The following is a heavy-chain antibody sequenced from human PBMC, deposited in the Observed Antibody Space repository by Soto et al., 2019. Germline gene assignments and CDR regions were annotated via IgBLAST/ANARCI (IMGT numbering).Heavy chain of an antibody. J-gene: IGHJ4*02. Sequence: GGSLRLSCAASRFTFSSYAMSWVRQAPGKGLEWVSAISGSGGSTYYADSVKGRFTISRDNSKNTLYLQMNSLRAEDTAVYYCAKGKGSSSWTRTPFDYWGQGTLVTVSS. D-gene: IGHD6-13*01. V-gene: IGHV3-23*01. CDR3: AKGKGSSSWTRTPFDY. CDR2: ISGSGGST. CDR1: RFTFSSYA.